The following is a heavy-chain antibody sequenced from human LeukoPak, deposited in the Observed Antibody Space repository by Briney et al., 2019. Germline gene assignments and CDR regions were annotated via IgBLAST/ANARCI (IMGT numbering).Heavy chain of an antibody. CDR2: ISGSGGSI. CDR3: AKGGGDYTYYYYYMDV. J-gene: IGHJ6*03. Sequence: PGGSLRLSCAASGFTFSSYGMSWVRQAPGKGLEWVSAISGSGGSIYYADSVKGRFTISRDNSKNTLYLQMNSLRAEDTAVYYCAKGGGDYTYYYYYMDVWGKGTTVTISS. CDR1: GFTFSSYG. V-gene: IGHV3-23*01. D-gene: IGHD4-17*01.